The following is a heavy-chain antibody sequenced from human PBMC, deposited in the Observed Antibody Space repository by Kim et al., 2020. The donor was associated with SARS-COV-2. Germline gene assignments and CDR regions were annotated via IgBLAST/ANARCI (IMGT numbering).Heavy chain of an antibody. V-gene: IGHV3-15*01. D-gene: IGHD4-17*01. CDR2: IKTKTDAGTT. Sequence: GGSLRLSCAASGFTFSNAWMTWVRQAPGKGLEWVGHIKTKTDAGTTAYAAPLKGRFTFSRDDSESTLYLHMNSLKTEDTAVYYCTSGYTLTTGYGTDVWG. J-gene: IGHJ6*01. CDR3: TSGYTLTTGYGTDV. CDR1: GFTFSNAW.